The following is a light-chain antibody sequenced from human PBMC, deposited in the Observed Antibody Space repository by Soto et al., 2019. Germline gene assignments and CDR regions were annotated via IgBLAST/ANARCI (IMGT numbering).Light chain of an antibody. CDR2: GNI. J-gene: IGLJ2*01. CDR3: QSYDSSLTVV. Sequence: QSVLTQPPSVSGAPGKRVTISCTGSSSNIGAGYDVHWYQQVPGTAPKLLIYGNINRPSGVPDRFSGSKSGTSASLAITGLQADDEADYYCQSYDSSLTVVFGGGTKLPVL. V-gene: IGLV1-40*01. CDR1: SSNIGAGYD.